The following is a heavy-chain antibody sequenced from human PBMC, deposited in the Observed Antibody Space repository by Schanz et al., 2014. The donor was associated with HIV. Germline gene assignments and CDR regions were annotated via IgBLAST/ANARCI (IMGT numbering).Heavy chain of an antibody. V-gene: IGHV3-30*18. CDR2: ISYDGRNK. J-gene: IGHJ6*02. CDR3: AKDRNYYDDKYWGKGNYYYYYGMDV. CDR1: GFNFNNYG. D-gene: IGHD3-22*01. Sequence: QVQLVESGGGVVQPGRSLRLSCVASGFNFNNYGMHWVRQAPGKGLEWVAVISYDGRNKYFADSVKGRFTISRDNSKNTLYLQMKSPRAADTAVYYCAKDRNYYDDKYWGKGNYYYYYGMDVWGQGTTVIVSS.